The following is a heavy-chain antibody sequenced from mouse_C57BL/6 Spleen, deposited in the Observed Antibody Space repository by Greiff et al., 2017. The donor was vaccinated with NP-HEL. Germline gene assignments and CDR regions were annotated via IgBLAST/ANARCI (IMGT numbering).Heavy chain of an antibody. V-gene: IGHV5-9-1*02. CDR3: TTYYSNGGFAY. CDR1: GFTFSSYA. D-gene: IGHD2-5*01. CDR2: ISSGGDYI. Sequence: EVQRVESGEGLVKPGGSLKLSCAASGFTFSSYAMSWVRQTPEKRLEWVAYISSGGDYIYYADTVKGRFTISRDNARNTLYLQMSSLKSEDTAMYYCTTYYSNGGFAYWGQGTLVTVSA. J-gene: IGHJ3*01.